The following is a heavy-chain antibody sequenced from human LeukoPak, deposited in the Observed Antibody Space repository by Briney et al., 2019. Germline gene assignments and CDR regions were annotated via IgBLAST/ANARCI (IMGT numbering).Heavy chain of an antibody. CDR2: IYYSGST. CDR3: ARHKSTYGIAAAGFFDY. D-gene: IGHD6-13*01. CDR1: GGSISSSSYY. J-gene: IGHJ4*02. Sequence: SETLSLTCTVSGGSISSSSYYWGWIRQPPGKGLEWIGSIYYSGSTYYNPPLKSRVTISVDTSKNQFSLKLSSVTAADTAVYYCARHKSTYGIAAAGFFDYWGQGTLVTVSS. V-gene: IGHV4-39*01.